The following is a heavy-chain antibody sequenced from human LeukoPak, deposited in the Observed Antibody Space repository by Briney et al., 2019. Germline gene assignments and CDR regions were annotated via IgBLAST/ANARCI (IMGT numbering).Heavy chain of an antibody. V-gene: IGHV4-34*01. D-gene: IGHD3-16*01. CDR1: GGSFSGYY. Sequence: SETLSLTCAVYGGSFSGYYWSWIRQPPGKGLEWIGEINHSGSTNYNPSLKSRVTISVDTSKNQFSLKLSSVTAADTAVYYCARLTPLIRLRRDPDDYWGQGTLVTVSS. CDR3: ARLTPLIRLRRDPDDY. CDR2: INHSGST. J-gene: IGHJ4*02.